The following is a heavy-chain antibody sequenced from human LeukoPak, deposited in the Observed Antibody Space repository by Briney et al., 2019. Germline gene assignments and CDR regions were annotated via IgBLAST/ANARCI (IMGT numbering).Heavy chain of an antibody. D-gene: IGHD3-3*01. Sequence: PGGSLRLSFAASGFTFDDYAMHWVRPAPGKGLEWVSLISGDGGSTYYADSVKGRFTISRDNSKNSLYLQMNSLRTEDTALYYCAKDFGVVIPYYYYGMDVWGQGTTVTVSS. CDR3: AKDFGVVIPYYYYGMDV. J-gene: IGHJ6*02. V-gene: IGHV3-43*02. CDR1: GFTFDDYA. CDR2: ISGDGGST.